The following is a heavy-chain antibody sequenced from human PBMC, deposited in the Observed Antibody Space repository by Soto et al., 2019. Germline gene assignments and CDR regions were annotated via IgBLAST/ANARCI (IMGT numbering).Heavy chain of an antibody. Sequence: QVQLVQSGAEVNEPGSAVKVSCKAPADSFSSYGISWVRQAPGQGLEWMGGIIPIFGTTNYAEKFQGRVTITADESTNTAYMELSSLRSEDTALYYCARVFPDGWVEPGVVRGYLDTWGRGTLVTVSP. CDR1: ADSFSSYG. CDR2: IIPIFGTT. CDR3: ARVFPDGWVEPGVVRGYLDT. J-gene: IGHJ4*02. V-gene: IGHV1-69*01. D-gene: IGHD3-3*01.